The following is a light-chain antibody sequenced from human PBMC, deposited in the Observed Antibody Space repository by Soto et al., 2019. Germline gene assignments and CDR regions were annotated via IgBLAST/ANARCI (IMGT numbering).Light chain of an antibody. J-gene: IGLJ2*01. Sequence: QSALTQPPSASGSPGQSVTISCTGTSSDAGAYIYVSWYQQHPGKAPKLMIYEVSKRPSGVPDRFSGSKSGNTTSLTVSGLQAEDEADYYCSTYAGSNNHVIFGGGTKVTVL. CDR1: SSDAGAYIY. V-gene: IGLV2-8*01. CDR3: STYAGSNNHVI. CDR2: EVS.